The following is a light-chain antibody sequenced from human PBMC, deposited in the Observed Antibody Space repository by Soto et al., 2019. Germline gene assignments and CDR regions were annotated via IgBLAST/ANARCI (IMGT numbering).Light chain of an antibody. Sequence: ALAQPASVSGSPGQSITISCTGTSSDVGGYTYVSWYQQHPGKAPKLMIYEVNKRPSGVSNRFSGSKSGNTASLTISGLQAEDEADYYCSSYTSSSTLVFGTGTKVTVL. CDR3: SSYTSSSTLV. CDR1: SSDVGGYTY. V-gene: IGLV2-14*01. CDR2: EVN. J-gene: IGLJ1*01.